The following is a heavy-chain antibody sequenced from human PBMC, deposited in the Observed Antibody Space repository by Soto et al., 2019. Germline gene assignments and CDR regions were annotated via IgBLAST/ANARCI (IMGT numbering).Heavy chain of an antibody. CDR2: IYYSGST. Sequence: PSDTLSLTCTVSGGSISSYYWSWIRQPPGKGLEWIGYIYYSGSTKYNPSLKSRVNKSVDTSKNQFSMKLSTVTAADTAVYYCARALGVVSTLGVQRQYLYYSGLDVWGHGTTVT. V-gene: IGHV4-59*08. CDR1: GGSISSYY. D-gene: IGHD2-15*01. J-gene: IGHJ6*02. CDR3: ARALGVVSTLGVQRQYLYYSGLDV.